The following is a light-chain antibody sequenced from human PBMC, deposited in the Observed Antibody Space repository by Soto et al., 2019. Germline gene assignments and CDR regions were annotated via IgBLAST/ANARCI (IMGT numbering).Light chain of an antibody. CDR1: SSDVGGYNY. CDR3: SSYGGNNNLV. V-gene: IGLV2-8*01. Sequence: QSALTQPPSASGSPGQSVTISCTGTSSDVGGYNYVSWYQQHPGKAPKLMIYEVNKRPSGVPDRFSGSKSDNTASLTVSGLQAEDEADYYCSSYGGNNNLVFGGGTKLTVL. J-gene: IGLJ2*01. CDR2: EVN.